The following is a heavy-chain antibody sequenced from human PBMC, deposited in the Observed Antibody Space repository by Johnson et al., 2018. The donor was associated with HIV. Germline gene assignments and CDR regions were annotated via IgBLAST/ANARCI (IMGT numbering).Heavy chain of an antibody. Sequence: QVQLVESGGGVVQPGRSLRLSCAASGFTFSSYGMHWVRQAPGKGLEWVAVIWYDGSNKYYADSVKGRFTISRDNAKHSLYLQMNSLRAEDTAVYYCARREPILGIVRNAFDIWGQGTMVTVSS. V-gene: IGHV3-33*01. CDR2: IWYDGSNK. CDR1: GFTFSSYG. J-gene: IGHJ3*02. CDR3: ARREPILGIVRNAFDI. D-gene: IGHD7-27*01.